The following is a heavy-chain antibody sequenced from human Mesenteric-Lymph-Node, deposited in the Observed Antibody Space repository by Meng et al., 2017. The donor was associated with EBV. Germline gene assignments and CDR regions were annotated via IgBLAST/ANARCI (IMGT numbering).Heavy chain of an antibody. V-gene: IGHV4-39*07. J-gene: IGHJ5*02. CDR2: IYYSGST. D-gene: IGHD1-26*01. CDR1: GGSISISNYY. Sequence: QLQLQESGPGLVEPSGTLSLTCTVSGGSISISNYYWGWLRQPPGKGLGWIGSIYYSGSTYYNPSLKSRVTISVDTYKNQFSLKLSSVTAADTAVYYCARGGSLGGSYAPWGQGTLVTVSS. CDR3: ARGGSLGGSYAP.